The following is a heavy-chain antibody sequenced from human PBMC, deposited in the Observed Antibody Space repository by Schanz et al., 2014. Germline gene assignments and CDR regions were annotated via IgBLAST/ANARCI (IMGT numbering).Heavy chain of an antibody. V-gene: IGHV3-23*04. CDR3: AKGMGYCSGGTCYDYYYYGLDV. D-gene: IGHD2-15*01. CDR2: SSHSGGSK. J-gene: IGHJ6*02. CDR1: GFTFNSYA. Sequence: EVQLVESGGGFVQPGGSLGLSCAASGFTFNSYAMTWVRQAPGKGLEWVSSSSHSGGSKYYADSVKGGFTISRDNSENTLYLQMNSRSADDTAMFYCAKGMGYCSGGTCYDYYYYGLDVWGQGTTVTVSS.